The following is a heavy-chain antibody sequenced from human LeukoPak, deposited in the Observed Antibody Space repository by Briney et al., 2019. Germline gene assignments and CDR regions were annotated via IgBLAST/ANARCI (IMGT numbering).Heavy chain of an antibody. CDR2: INHNGDVN. CDR1: GFTFSSYW. CDR3: AKAVYIGNYGDYYFDY. J-gene: IGHJ4*02. Sequence: GGSLRLSCAASGFTFSSYWMNWARQAPGKGLEWVASINHNGDVNYYVDSVKGRLTISRDNSENTLCLQMNSLRAEDTAVYYCAKAVYIGNYGDYYFDYWGQGTLVTVSS. V-gene: IGHV3-7*03. D-gene: IGHD1-26*01.